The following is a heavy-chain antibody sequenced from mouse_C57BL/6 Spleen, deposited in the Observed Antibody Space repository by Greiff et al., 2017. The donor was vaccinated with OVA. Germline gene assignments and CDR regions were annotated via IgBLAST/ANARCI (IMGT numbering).Heavy chain of an antibody. V-gene: IGHV3-1*01. Sequence: EVKLQESGPGMVKPSQSLSLTCTVTGYSITSGYDWHWIRHFPGNKLEWMGYISYSGSTNYNPSLKSRISITHDKSNNQFFLKLNSVNTEDTATDYCARGGIYYGFDYWGQGTTLTVSA. CDR1: GYSITSGYD. D-gene: IGHD2-1*01. CDR2: ISYSGST. J-gene: IGHJ2*01. CDR3: ARGGIYYGFDY.